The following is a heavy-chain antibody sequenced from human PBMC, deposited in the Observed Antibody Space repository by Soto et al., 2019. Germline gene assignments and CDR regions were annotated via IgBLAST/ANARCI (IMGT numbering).Heavy chain of an antibody. CDR2: IWYDGSNK. CDR1: GFTFSSYG. V-gene: IGHV3-33*01. Sequence: PGGSLRLSCAASGFTFSSYGMHWVRQAPGKGLEWVAVIWYDGSNKYYADSVKGRFTISRDNSKNTLYLQMNSLRAEDTAVYYCARDARLRGPHGVYFDYWGQGTLVTVSS. D-gene: IGHD3-10*01. CDR3: ARDARLRGPHGVYFDY. J-gene: IGHJ4*02.